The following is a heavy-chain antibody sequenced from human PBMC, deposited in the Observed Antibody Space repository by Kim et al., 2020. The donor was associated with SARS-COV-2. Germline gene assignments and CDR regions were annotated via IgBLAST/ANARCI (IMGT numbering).Heavy chain of an antibody. D-gene: IGHD3-10*01. J-gene: IGHJ5*02. V-gene: IGHV3-7*01. Sequence: GGSLRLSCAASGFTFSSCWMSWVRQAPGKGLEWVANIKQDGSEKYYVDSVKGRFTISRDNAKNSLYLQMNSLRGEDTAVYYCARVRSYGWFDPWGQGTLVTVSS. CDR3: ARVRSYGWFDP. CDR1: GFTFSSCW. CDR2: IKQDGSEK.